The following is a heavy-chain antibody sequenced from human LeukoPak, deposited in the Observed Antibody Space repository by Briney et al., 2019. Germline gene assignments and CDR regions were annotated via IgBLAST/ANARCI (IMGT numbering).Heavy chain of an antibody. J-gene: IGHJ3*02. CDR3: ARGLRSLRLDAFDI. V-gene: IGHV4-34*01. CDR2: INHSGGT. CDR1: GGSFSGYY. Sequence: SETLSLTCAVYGGSFSGYYWSWIRQPPGKGLEWIGEINHSGGTNYNPSLKSRVTISVDTSKNQFSLKLSSVTAADTAVYYCARGLRSLRLDAFDIWGQGTMVTVSS. D-gene: IGHD2-8*01.